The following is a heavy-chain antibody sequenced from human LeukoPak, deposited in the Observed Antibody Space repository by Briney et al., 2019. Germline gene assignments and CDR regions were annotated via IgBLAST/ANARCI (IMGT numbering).Heavy chain of an antibody. Sequence: GESLKISCKGSGYSFTTYWIGWVRQMPGKGLEWVGIIYPTDSETRYSPSFQGQVTISADKSISTAYLQWSSLKASDTAMYYCARHAPSDMVNDYWGQGTLVTVSS. J-gene: IGHJ4*02. D-gene: IGHD3-10*01. CDR2: IYPTDSET. CDR3: ARHAPSDMVNDY. V-gene: IGHV5-51*01. CDR1: GYSFTTYW.